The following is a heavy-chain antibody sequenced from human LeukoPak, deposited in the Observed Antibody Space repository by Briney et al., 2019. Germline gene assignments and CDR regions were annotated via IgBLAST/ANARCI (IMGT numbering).Heavy chain of an antibody. J-gene: IGHJ4*02. V-gene: IGHV3-48*04. CDR3: ASGRGELPAFDY. CDR2: ITSRGDTK. D-gene: IGHD1-26*01. CDR1: GFSFSIYS. Sequence: PGGSLRLSCVASGFSFSIYSMNWVRQAPGKGLEWVSYITSRGDTKYYADSVKGRFTISRDNAQNSLYLQMNSLRAEDTAVYYCASGRGELPAFDYWGQGTLVAVSS.